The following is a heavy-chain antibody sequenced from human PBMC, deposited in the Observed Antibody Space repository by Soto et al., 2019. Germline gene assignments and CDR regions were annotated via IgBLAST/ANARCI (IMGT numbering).Heavy chain of an antibody. CDR2: INHSGST. V-gene: IGHV4-34*01. Sequence: QVQLQQWGAGLLKPSETLSLTCAVYGGSFSGYYWSWIRQPPGKGLEWIGEINHSGSTNYNPSLKSRVTISVDTSKNQFSLKLSSVTAADTAVYYCVRGGSVGTTYYDILTGSYYYYGMDVWGQGTTVTVSS. CDR1: GGSFSGYY. CDR3: VRGGSVGTTYYDILTGSYYYYGMDV. J-gene: IGHJ6*02. D-gene: IGHD3-9*01.